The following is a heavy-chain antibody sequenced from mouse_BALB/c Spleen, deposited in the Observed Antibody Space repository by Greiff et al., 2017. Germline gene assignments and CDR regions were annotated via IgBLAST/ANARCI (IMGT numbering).Heavy chain of an antibody. CDR3: ATMMMVRHYAMDY. CDR2: ISYSGST. CDR1: GYSITSDYA. D-gene: IGHD2-3*01. Sequence: DVKLVESGPGLVKPSQSLSLTCTVTGYSITSDYAWNWIRQFPGNKLEWMGYISYSGSTSYNPSLKSRISITRDTSKNQFFLQLNSVTTEDTATYYCATMMMVRHYAMDYWGQGTSVTVSS. J-gene: IGHJ4*01. V-gene: IGHV3-2*02.